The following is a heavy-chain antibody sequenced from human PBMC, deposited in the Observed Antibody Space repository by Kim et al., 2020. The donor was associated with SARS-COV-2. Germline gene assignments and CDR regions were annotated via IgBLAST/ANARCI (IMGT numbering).Heavy chain of an antibody. CDR1: GFTFDDFA. CDR3: AKDSRGYYDILTGSPDNYYYGLDV. J-gene: IGHJ6*02. D-gene: IGHD3-9*01. CDR2: ISWNSDNR. Sequence: GGSLRLSCAASGFTFDDFAMHWVRQAPGKGLEWVSGISWNSDNRVYADSVKGRFTISRDDAKNSLYLQMNSLRAEDTALYYCAKDSRGYYDILTGSPDNYYYGLDVWGQGTTVTVSS. V-gene: IGHV3-9*01.